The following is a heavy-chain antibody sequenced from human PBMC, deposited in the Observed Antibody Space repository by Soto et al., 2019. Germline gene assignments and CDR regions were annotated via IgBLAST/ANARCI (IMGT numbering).Heavy chain of an antibody. V-gene: IGHV1-69*13. Sequence: SVKVSCKASGGTFSSYAISWVRQAPGQGLEWMGGIIPIFGTANYAQKFQGRVTITADDSTSTAYMELSSLRSEDTAVYYCARPDIVVVPAAYYYYGMDVWGQGTTVTVSS. CDR3: ARPDIVVVPAAYYYYGMDV. J-gene: IGHJ6*02. CDR2: IIPIFGTA. CDR1: GGTFSSYA. D-gene: IGHD2-2*01.